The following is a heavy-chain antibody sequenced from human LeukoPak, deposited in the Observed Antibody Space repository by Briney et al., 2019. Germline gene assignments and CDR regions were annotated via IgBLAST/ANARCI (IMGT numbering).Heavy chain of an antibody. V-gene: IGHV3-30*18. CDR3: AKDKSSSCLDY. CDR1: GFTFRGFS. Sequence: GGSLRLSCAASGFTFRGFSMSWVRQAPGKGLEWVAVVSYDGSNKYYADSVKGRFTISRDNTKNTLYLQMNSLRAEDTAVYYCAKDKSSSCLDYWDQGTLVTVSS. D-gene: IGHD6-13*01. CDR2: VSYDGSNK. J-gene: IGHJ4*02.